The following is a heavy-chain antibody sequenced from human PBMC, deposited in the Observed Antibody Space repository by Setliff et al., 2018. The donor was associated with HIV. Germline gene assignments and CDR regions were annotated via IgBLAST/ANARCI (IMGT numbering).Heavy chain of an antibody. CDR1: GVSIDTGSFY. CDR3: ARGPPFAY. CDR2: IYTSG. Sequence: SETLSLTCTVSGVSIDTGSFYWNWIRQPAGKGLEWIGRIYTSGSTSYTNYNPSLESRVIVSEDTSRDQFFLKLTSVTADDTAIYYCARGPPFAYWGQGLLVTVSS. V-gene: IGHV4-61*02. J-gene: IGHJ4*02.